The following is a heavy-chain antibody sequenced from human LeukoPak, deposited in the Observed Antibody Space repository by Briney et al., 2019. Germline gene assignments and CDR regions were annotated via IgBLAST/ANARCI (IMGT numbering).Heavy chain of an antibody. Sequence: SETLSLTCTVSGYSISSGYYWGWLRQPPGKGLEWIGSIYHSGSTYYNPSLKSRVTISVDTSKNQFSLKLSSVTAADTAVYYCARDQRYYDILTGYPYNWFDPWGQGTLVTVSS. CDR2: IYHSGST. J-gene: IGHJ5*02. V-gene: IGHV4-38-2*02. CDR1: GYSISSGYY. CDR3: ARDQRYYDILTGYPYNWFDP. D-gene: IGHD3-9*01.